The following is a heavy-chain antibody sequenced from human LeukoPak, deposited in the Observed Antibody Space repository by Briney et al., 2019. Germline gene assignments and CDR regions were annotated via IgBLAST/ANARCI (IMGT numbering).Heavy chain of an antibody. V-gene: IGHV1-69*05. CDR1: GGTFSSYA. Sequence: GASVKVSCKASGGTFSSYAISWVRQAPGQGLEWMGGIIPIFGTANYAQKFQGRVTMTTDTSTSTAYMELRSLRSDDTAVYYCARVEGRWPTDLKNKFDCWGQGTLVTVSS. D-gene: IGHD6-13*01. CDR2: IIPIFGTA. J-gene: IGHJ4*02. CDR3: ARVEGRWPTDLKNKFDC.